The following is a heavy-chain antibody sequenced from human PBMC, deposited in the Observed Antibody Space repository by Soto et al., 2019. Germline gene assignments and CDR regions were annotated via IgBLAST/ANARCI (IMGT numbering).Heavy chain of an antibody. J-gene: IGHJ3*01. V-gene: IGHV5-51*01. CDR3: ARRDYYGSGSYDSSDAFDV. D-gene: IGHD3-10*01. Sequence: LKISFETSGYRFTAYWIGWVRQMPGKGLEWMGIIYPGDSDTRYSPSFEGQVSISVDKSVNTAYLQWSSLKASDTAVYYCARRDYYGSGSYDSSDAFDVWGQGTMVTVSS. CDR1: GYRFTAYW. CDR2: IYPGDSDT.